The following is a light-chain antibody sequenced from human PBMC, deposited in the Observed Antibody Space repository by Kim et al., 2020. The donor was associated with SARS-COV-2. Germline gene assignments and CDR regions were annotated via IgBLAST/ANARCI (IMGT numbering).Light chain of an antibody. CDR3: QQTYTSWT. Sequence: SASLGDRVTITCQASQRIASYLHWYQQKPGKAPNLLIYGASSLQSGVPSRFSGSGSGTDFTLTISRLHPEDFATYYCQQTYTSWTFGPGTKVDIK. CDR2: GAS. V-gene: IGKV1-39*01. CDR1: QRIASY. J-gene: IGKJ1*01.